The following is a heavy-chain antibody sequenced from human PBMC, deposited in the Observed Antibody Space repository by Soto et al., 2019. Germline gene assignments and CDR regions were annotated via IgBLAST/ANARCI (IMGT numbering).Heavy chain of an antibody. D-gene: IGHD6-13*01. V-gene: IGHV1-8*01. CDR2: MNPNSGNT. CDR1: GYTFTSYD. Sequence: QVQLVQSGAEVKKPGASVKVSCKASGYTFTSYDINWVRRATGQGLEWMGWMNPNSGNTGYAQKFQGRVTMTRNTSISTAYMELSSLRSEDTAVYYCARGLEWREAAATYYYYYMDVWGKGTTVTVSS. J-gene: IGHJ6*03. CDR3: ARGLEWREAAATYYYYYMDV.